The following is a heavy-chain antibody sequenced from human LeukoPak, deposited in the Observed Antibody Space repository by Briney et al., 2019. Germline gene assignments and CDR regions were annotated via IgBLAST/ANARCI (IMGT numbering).Heavy chain of an antibody. Sequence: ASVKPSCTASGYTSTRFGISWVRHAPGQGPIWMGWISAYNGNTNYAQKLQGRVTMTTDTSTSTAYMELRSLRSDDTAVYYCVLSPVEGGWYFDLWGRCTLVTVSS. CDR2: ISAYNGNT. V-gene: IGHV1-18*01. D-gene: IGHD2-15*01. CDR3: VLSPVEGGWYFDL. J-gene: IGHJ2*01. CDR1: GYTSTRFG.